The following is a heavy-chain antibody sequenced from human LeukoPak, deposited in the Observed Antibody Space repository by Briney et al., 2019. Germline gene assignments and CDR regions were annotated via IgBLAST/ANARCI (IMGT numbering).Heavy chain of an antibody. V-gene: IGHV3-7*01. CDR1: GFTYSSYW. J-gene: IGHJ5*02. Sequence: PGGSLRLXCAASGFTYSSYWMRWVRQAPGKGLEWVANIKQDGSEKYYVDSVKGRFTISRDNAKNSLYLQMNSLRAEDTAVYYCARQVSGRFDPWGQGTLVTVSS. CDR2: IKQDGSEK. D-gene: IGHD3-10*01. CDR3: ARQVSGRFDP.